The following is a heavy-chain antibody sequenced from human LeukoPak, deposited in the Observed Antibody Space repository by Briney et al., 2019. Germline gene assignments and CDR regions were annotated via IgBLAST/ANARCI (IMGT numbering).Heavy chain of an antibody. Sequence: ASVKVSGKTSGYTFSDYYIHWIRQAPGQGLEWVGWINPNSGDTDYAQKFQGRVTMTRNTSISTAYMELSSLRSEDTAVYYCARELWLGTGWFDPWGQGTLVTVSS. CDR2: INPNSGDT. D-gene: IGHD5-18*01. CDR1: GYTFSDYY. V-gene: IGHV1-8*02. CDR3: ARELWLGTGWFDP. J-gene: IGHJ5*02.